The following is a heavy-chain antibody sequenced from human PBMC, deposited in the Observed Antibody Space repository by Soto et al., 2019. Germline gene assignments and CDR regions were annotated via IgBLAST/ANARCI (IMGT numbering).Heavy chain of an antibody. Sequence: KPSETLSLTCAVYGGSFSGYYWSWIRQPPGKGLEWIGEISHSGSTNYNPSLKSRVTISADTSKNQFSLKLSSVTAADTAVYYCARGGRGSFYYYDSSGYYRSYNWFDPWGQGTLVTVSS. V-gene: IGHV4-34*01. CDR1: GGSFSGYY. CDR2: ISHSGST. J-gene: IGHJ5*02. D-gene: IGHD3-22*01. CDR3: ARGGRGSFYYYDSSGYYRSYNWFDP.